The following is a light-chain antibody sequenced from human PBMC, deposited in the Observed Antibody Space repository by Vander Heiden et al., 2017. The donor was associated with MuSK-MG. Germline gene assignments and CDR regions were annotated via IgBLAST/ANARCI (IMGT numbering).Light chain of an antibody. CDR3: QQRSKWPTT. Sequence: EIVLTQSPATLSLSPGERATLSCRASQSVSSYLAWYQQKPGQAPRLLIYDTSNRATGIPARFSCSGSGTDFTLTISSLEPEDFTVYYCQQRSKWPTTFGQGTRLEIK. CDR1: QSVSSY. CDR2: DTS. J-gene: IGKJ5*01. V-gene: IGKV3-11*01.